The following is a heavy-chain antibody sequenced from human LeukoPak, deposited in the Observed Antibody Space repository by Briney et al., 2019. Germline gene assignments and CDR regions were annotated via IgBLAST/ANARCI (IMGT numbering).Heavy chain of an antibody. J-gene: IGHJ2*01. CDR3: ARDAGIAGYFDL. V-gene: IGHV1-46*01. Sequence: ASVKVSCKAFGYTFTSNYMHWVRQAPGQGPEWMGVISPSGGSTTYAQKFQGRVTLTRDMSTSTDYLELSSLRSEDTAVYYCARDAGIAGYFDLWGRGTLVTVSS. CDR2: ISPSGGST. CDR1: GYTFTSNY.